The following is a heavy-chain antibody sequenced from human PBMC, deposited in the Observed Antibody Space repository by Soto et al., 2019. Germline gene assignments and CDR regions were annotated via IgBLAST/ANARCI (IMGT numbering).Heavy chain of an antibody. CDR2: TSYDETHK. V-gene: IGHV3-30*04. D-gene: IGHD6-19*01. J-gene: IGHJ4*01. CDR3: ARDPSPYTSGWYGIDF. CDR1: GFMFSAYA. Sequence: GSLRLSCAASGFMFSAYAMLWVRQAPGKGLEWVAATSYDETHKFYADSVKGRFTISRDNSKNTLFLQMNSLRPEDTAVYYCARDPSPYTSGWYGIDFWGHGALVTVSS.